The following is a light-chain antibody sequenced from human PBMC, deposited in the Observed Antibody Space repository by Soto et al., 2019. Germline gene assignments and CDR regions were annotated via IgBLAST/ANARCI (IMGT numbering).Light chain of an antibody. CDR3: QTWGA. CDR1: SGHSSYD. CDR2: VSRDGSH. Sequence: QPVLTQSPSASASLGASVKLTCTLSSGHSSYDIAWHQQQPEKGPRFLMKVSRDGSHTKGDGIPDRFSASSSGAERYLTISSLQSDDEADYYCQTWGAFGGGTKVTVL. V-gene: IGLV4-69*01. J-gene: IGLJ2*01.